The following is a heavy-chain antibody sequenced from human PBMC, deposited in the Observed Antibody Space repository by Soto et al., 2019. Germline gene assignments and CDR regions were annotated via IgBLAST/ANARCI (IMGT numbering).Heavy chain of an antibody. Sequence: GASVKVSCKASGYTFTGYYMHWVRQAPGQGLEWMGWINAYSGGTNYAQKLQGWVTMTTDTSTSTAYMELSSLRSDDTAVYYCARDTGNLFYGMDVWGQGTTVTVSS. D-gene: IGHD4-17*01. CDR1: GYTFTGYY. CDR3: ARDTGNLFYGMDV. J-gene: IGHJ6*02. CDR2: INAYSGGT. V-gene: IGHV1-2*04.